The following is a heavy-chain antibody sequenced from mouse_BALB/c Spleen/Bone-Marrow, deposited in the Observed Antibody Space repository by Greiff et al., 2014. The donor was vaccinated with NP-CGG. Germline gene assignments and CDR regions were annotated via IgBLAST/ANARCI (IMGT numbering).Heavy chain of an antibody. CDR1: GYTFTSYW. Sequence: QVQLQQSGAELVKPGTSVKMSCKASGYTFTSYWMHWVKQRPGQGLEWIGDIYPGSYSTNYNEKFKSKATLTVDTSSSTAYMQLSSLTSEASAVYYGAREKDWVFDDWGQGTTLTVSS. CDR3: AREKDWVFDD. D-gene: IGHD4-1*01. J-gene: IGHJ2*01. V-gene: IGHV1-55*01. CDR2: IYPGSYST.